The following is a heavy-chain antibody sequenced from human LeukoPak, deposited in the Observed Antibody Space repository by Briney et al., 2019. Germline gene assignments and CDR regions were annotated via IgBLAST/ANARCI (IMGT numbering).Heavy chain of an antibody. CDR1: GFTFSSYW. Sequence: GGSLRLSCAASGFTFSSYWMHWVRQAPGKGLVWVSRINSDGSSTSYADSVKGRFTISRDNAKNTLYLQMNSLRAEDTAVYYCARESDGEIAFDYWGQGTLVTVSS. CDR2: INSDGSST. V-gene: IGHV3-74*01. J-gene: IGHJ4*02. CDR3: ARESDGEIAFDY. D-gene: IGHD4-17*01.